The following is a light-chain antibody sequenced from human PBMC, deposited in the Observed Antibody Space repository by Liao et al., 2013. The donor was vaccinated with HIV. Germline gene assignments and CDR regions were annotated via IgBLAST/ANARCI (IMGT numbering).Light chain of an antibody. CDR2: QDV. CDR1: KLGDKY. Sequence: SYEVTQPPSVSVSPGQTASITCSGDKLGDKYACWYQQKPGQSPVMVIYQDVQRPSGIPERFSGSNFGNTATLTISGTQAVDEADYYCQAWDTTSYVVFGGGTKLTVL. J-gene: IGLJ2*01. V-gene: IGLV3-1*01. CDR3: QAWDTTSYVV.